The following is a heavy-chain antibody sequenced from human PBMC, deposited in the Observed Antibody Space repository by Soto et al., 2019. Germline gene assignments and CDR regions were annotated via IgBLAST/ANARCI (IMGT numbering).Heavy chain of an antibody. Sequence: PSETLSLTCAVYGGSFSGYYWSWIRQPPGKGLEWIGEIYYSGSTYYNPSLKSRVTISVDTSKNQFSLKLSSVTAADTAVYYCARHGVTMIVVVDYWGQGTLVTVSS. V-gene: IGHV4-34*01. CDR2: IYYSGST. J-gene: IGHJ4*02. CDR3: ARHGVTMIVVVDY. D-gene: IGHD3-22*01. CDR1: GGSFSGYY.